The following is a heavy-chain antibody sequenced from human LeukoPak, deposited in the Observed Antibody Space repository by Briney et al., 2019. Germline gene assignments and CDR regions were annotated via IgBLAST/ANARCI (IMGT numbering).Heavy chain of an antibody. Sequence: GGSLTLSCPASGFTLNDYTMNWVRQSPGKGLQWVSYVSFGSSYISYADSLKGRITISRDDAKSSVYLEMTSLRTDDSAVYYCARASTEYAVTDGFDTWGPGALVTVSS. D-gene: IGHD4-17*01. CDR2: VSFGSSYI. V-gene: IGHV3-21*06. CDR3: ARASTEYAVTDGFDT. CDR1: GFTLNDYT. J-gene: IGHJ5*02.